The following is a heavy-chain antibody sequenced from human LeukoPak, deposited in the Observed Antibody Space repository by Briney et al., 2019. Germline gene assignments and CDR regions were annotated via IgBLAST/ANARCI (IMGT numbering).Heavy chain of an antibody. D-gene: IGHD3-10*01. Sequence: GGSLRLSCAASGFTFTKYSMHWVRQTPGRGLEWVSYISSGSTTIYYTDSVKGRFTISRDNAKNSLYLQMNSLRAEDTAVYYCARRESTTMVRGGVDYWGQGTLVTVSS. CDR3: ARRESTTMVRGGVDY. CDR2: ISSGSTTI. J-gene: IGHJ4*02. V-gene: IGHV3-48*01. CDR1: GFTFTKYS.